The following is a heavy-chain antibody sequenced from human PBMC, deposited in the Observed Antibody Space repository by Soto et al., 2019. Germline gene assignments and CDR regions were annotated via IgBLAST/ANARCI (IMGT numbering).Heavy chain of an antibody. V-gene: IGHV3-21*01. CDR3: AREQVIVVVPAASYYYYGMDV. CDR1: GFTFSSYS. J-gene: IGHJ6*02. D-gene: IGHD2-2*01. CDR2: TSSSSSYI. Sequence: EVQLVESGGGLVKPGGSLRLSCAASGFTFSSYSMNWVRQAPGKGLEWVSSTSSSSSYIYYADSVKGRFNISRDNAKNSLYLQMNSLRAEDTAVYYCAREQVIVVVPAASYYYYGMDVWGQGTTVTVSS.